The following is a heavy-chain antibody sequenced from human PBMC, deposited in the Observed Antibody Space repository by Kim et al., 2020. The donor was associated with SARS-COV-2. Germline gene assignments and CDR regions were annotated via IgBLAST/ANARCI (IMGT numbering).Heavy chain of an antibody. V-gene: IGHV3-7*01. Sequence: GGSLRLSCAASGFTFSSYWMSWVRQAPGKGLEWVANIKQDGSEKYYVDSVKGRFTISRDNAKNSLYLQMNSLRAEDTAVYYCAREARGYYDSSGYRIDYWGQGTLVTVSS. CDR1: GFTFSSYW. J-gene: IGHJ4*02. D-gene: IGHD3-22*01. CDR3: AREARGYYDSSGYRIDY. CDR2: IKQDGSEK.